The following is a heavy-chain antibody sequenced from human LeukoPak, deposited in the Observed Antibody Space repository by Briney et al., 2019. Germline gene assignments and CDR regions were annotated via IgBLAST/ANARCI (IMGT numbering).Heavy chain of an antibody. CDR3: AKGVGDFDY. CDR2: ISGSGGST. CDR1: GFTFGDYA. D-gene: IGHD1-26*01. V-gene: IGHV3-23*01. J-gene: IGHJ4*02. Sequence: GGSLRLSCTASGFTFGDYAMSWVRQAPGKGLEWVSAISGSGGSTYYADSVKGRFTISRDNSKNTLYLQMNSLRAEDTAVYYCAKGVGDFDYWGQGTLVTVSS.